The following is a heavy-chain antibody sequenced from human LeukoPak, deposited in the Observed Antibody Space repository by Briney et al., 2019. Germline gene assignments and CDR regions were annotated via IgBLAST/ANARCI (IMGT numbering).Heavy chain of an antibody. J-gene: IGHJ4*02. CDR3: ARDDSSSSLDY. CDR2: INTDGSST. V-gene: IGHV3-74*01. Sequence: PGGSLRLSCAASGFTFSSYWMHWIRQAPGKGLVWVSRINTDGSSTSYADSVKGRFTISRDNAKNTLYLQMNSLRAEDTAVYYCARDDSSSSLDYWGQGTLVTVSS. CDR1: GFTFSSYW. D-gene: IGHD6-6*01.